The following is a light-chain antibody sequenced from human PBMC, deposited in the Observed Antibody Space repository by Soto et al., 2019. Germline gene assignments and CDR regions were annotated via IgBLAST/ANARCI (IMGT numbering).Light chain of an antibody. CDR3: CSYAGSSTNVV. J-gene: IGLJ2*01. CDR2: EGS. CDR1: SSDVGSYNL. V-gene: IGLV2-23*01. Sequence: SVLTQPASVSGSPGQWITISCTGTSSDVGSYNLVSWYQQHPGKAPKLMIYEGSKRPSGVSNRFSGSKSGNTASLTISGLQAEDEADYYCCSYAGSSTNVVFGGGTQLTVL.